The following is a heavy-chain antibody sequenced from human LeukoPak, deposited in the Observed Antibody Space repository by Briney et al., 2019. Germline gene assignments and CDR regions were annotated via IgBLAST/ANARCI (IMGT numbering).Heavy chain of an antibody. Sequence: ASVKVSCKASGYTFTDYYIHWVRQAPGQGLEWMGWINPNSDYTFYTQKFQGRVTLTRDTSISTVYMELTTLTSDDTALYYCAVAPGDYWGQGTLVSVSS. CDR1: GYTFTDYY. J-gene: IGHJ4*02. D-gene: IGHD2-21*01. CDR2: INPNSDYT. V-gene: IGHV1-2*02. CDR3: AVAPGDY.